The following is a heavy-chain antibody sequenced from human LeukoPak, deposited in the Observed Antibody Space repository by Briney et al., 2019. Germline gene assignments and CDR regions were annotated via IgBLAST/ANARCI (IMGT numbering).Heavy chain of an antibody. CDR3: AKGSFADPFDI. CDR2: ISGSGSST. Sequence: PGGSLRLSCAASGFTFSNYAMSWVRQAPGKGLEWVSAISGSGSSTYYADSMKGRFTISRDNSKNTLYLQMNSLRAEDTAVYYCAKGSFADPFDIWGQGIMVTVSS. CDR1: GFTFSNYA. D-gene: IGHD3-10*01. J-gene: IGHJ3*02. V-gene: IGHV3-23*01.